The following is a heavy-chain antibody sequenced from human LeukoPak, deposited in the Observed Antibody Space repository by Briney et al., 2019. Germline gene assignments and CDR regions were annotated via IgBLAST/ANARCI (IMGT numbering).Heavy chain of an antibody. CDR2: ISSSGSTI. J-gene: IGHJ4*02. Sequence: PWGSLRLSCAASGFTFSDYYMSWIRQAPGKGLEWVSYISSSGSTIYYADSVKGRFTISRDNAKNSLYLQMNSLRAEDTAVYYCARDQRAGPSTDFDYWGQGTLVTVSS. CDR1: GFTFSDYY. V-gene: IGHV3-11*01. CDR3: ARDQRAGPSTDFDY.